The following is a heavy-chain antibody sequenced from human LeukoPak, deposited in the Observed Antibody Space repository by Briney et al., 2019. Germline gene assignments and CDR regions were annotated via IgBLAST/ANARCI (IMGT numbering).Heavy chain of an antibody. D-gene: IGHD3-22*01. CDR2: IGHDGRKT. Sequence: GGSLRLSCAASGFIFNSYGMHWVRQAPGKGLDWVAYIGHDGRKTYYADSVKGRFTISRDSSKNTLNLQMNSLRAKDTAVYYCARDVRIYYYDSSPDYWGQGALVTVSS. V-gene: IGHV3-30*02. CDR3: ARDVRIYYYDSSPDY. CDR1: GFIFNSYG. J-gene: IGHJ4*02.